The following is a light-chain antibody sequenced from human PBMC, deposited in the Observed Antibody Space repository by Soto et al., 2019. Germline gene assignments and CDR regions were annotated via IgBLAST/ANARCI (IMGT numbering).Light chain of an antibody. Sequence: QSALTQPVSVSASPGQSITISCTGTSSDVGNYNLVSWYQHHPGKAPRLLIYESSKRPSGLSDRFSGSRSGNTASLTISGLQADDEADYYCCSYAGSSTFLFGGGTEVTVL. CDR2: ESS. CDR3: CSYAGSSTFL. J-gene: IGLJ3*02. V-gene: IGLV2-23*03. CDR1: SSDVGNYNL.